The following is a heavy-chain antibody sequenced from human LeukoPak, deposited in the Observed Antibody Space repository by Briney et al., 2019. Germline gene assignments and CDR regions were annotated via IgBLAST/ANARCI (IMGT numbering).Heavy chain of an antibody. J-gene: IGHJ5*02. CDR1: GDSVSSNSAA. Sequence: SQTLSLTCAISGDSVSSNSAAWHWIRQSPSRGLEWLGRTFYRSKWYNDYAVSVKSRITINRDTSKNQVSLQLNSVIPEDTAVYYCARHWEDSAGYHQLGFDPWGQGTLVTVSS. CDR3: ARHWEDSAGYHQLGFDP. CDR2: TFYRSKWYN. D-gene: IGHD3-22*01. V-gene: IGHV6-1*01.